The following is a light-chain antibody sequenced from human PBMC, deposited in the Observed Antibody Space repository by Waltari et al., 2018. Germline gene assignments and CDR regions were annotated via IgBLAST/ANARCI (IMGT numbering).Light chain of an antibody. V-gene: IGLV4-69*01. CDR2: VNSDGSH. CDR1: SGHSSNV. Sequence: QLVLTQSPSASASLGASVKLTCTLSSGHSSNVIAWHQQQPEKGPRYLRKVNSDGSHSKGDEIPARFSGSSSGAERYLTISSVQSEDEADYYGQTGGHGTWVFGGGTKLTVL. J-gene: IGLJ3*02. CDR3: QTGGHGTWV.